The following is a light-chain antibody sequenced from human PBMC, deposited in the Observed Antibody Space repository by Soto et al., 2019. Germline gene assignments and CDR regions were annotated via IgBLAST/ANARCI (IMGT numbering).Light chain of an antibody. CDR2: LEGSGSY. J-gene: IGLJ3*02. CDR3: ETWDSNTHPV. Sequence: QLVLTQSSSASASLGSSVNLTCTLSSGHSSYIIAWHQQQPGKAPRYLMKLEGSGSYNKGSGVPDRFSGSSSGADRYLTISHLQFEDEADYYCETWDSNTHPVFGGGTNLTVL. CDR1: SGHSSYI. V-gene: IGLV4-60*02.